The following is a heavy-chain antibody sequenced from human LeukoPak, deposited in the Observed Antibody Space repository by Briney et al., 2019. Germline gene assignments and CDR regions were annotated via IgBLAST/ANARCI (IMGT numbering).Heavy chain of an antibody. V-gene: IGHV3-48*04. CDR1: GFTFSRYS. Sequence: GGSLRLSCTASGFTFSRYSMNWVRQAPGKGLEWLSYIGNSGSPIYYADSVKGRFTISRDNAKNSVYLQMNSLRAEDTAVYYCARDYYDSSGYYHEDYWGQGTLVTVSS. CDR2: IGNSGSPI. J-gene: IGHJ4*02. D-gene: IGHD3-22*01. CDR3: ARDYYDSSGYYHEDY.